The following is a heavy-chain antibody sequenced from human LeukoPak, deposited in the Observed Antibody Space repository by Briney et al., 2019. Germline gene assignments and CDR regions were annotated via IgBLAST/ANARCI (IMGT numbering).Heavy chain of an antibody. CDR1: GYTFTDYY. CDR3: ARDSAAADGIVYDY. J-gene: IGHJ4*02. V-gene: IGHV1-2*02. Sequence: ASVKVSCKACGYTFTDYYMHWVRQAPGQRLEWMGWVNPDNGGANFAQKFQGRVNKPRDTSLNTAHMALRGLRCDDRAVFYCARDSAAADGIVYDYWGQGPLVTVSS. CDR2: VNPDNGGA. D-gene: IGHD2-2*01.